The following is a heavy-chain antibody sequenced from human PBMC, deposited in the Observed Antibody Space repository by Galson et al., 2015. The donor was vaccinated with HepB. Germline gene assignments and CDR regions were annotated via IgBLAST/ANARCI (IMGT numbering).Heavy chain of an antibody. V-gene: IGHV3-9*01. J-gene: IGHJ6*02. D-gene: IGHD2-8*01. Sequence: SLRLSCAASGFTFDDYAMHWVRQAPGKGLEWVSGISWNSGSIGYADSVKGRFTISRDNAKNSLYLQMNSLRAEDTALYYCAKDRMVYTNYYYYDMDVWGQGTTVTVSS. CDR2: ISWNSGSI. CDR3: AKDRMVYTNYYYYDMDV. CDR1: GFTFDDYA.